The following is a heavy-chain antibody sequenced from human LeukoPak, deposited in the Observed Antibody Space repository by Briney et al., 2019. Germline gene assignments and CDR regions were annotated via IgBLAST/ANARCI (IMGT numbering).Heavy chain of an antibody. CDR2: INHSGST. Sequence: SETLSLTCAVYGGSFSGYYWSWIRQPPGKGLEWIGEINHSGSTNYNPSLKSRVTISVDTSKNQFSLKLSSVTAADTAVYYCARVRLLWFGEYFDYWGQGTLVTVSS. CDR3: ARVRLLWFGEYFDY. V-gene: IGHV4-34*01. CDR1: GGSFSGYY. J-gene: IGHJ4*02. D-gene: IGHD3-10*01.